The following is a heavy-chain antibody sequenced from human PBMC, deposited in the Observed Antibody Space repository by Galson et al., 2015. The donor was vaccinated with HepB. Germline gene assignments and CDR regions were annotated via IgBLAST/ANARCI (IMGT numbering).Heavy chain of an antibody. Sequence: QSGAEVKKPGESLKISCKGSGYSFTSYWIGWVRQMPGKGLEWMGIIYPGDSDTRYSPSFQGQVTISADKSISTAYLQWSGLKASDTAMYYCARHVGVQSSGYTGIDYWGQGTLVTVSS. J-gene: IGHJ4*02. V-gene: IGHV5-51*01. CDR3: ARHVGVQSSGYTGIDY. D-gene: IGHD3-22*01. CDR1: GYSFTSYW. CDR2: IYPGDSDT.